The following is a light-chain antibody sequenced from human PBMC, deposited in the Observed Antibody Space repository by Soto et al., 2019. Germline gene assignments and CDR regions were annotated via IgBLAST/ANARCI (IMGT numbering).Light chain of an antibody. Sequence: QSVLTQPPSASGTPGQTVTISCSGSRSNIGRNYVFWYQRLPGTAPKLLIFRDSQRPSGVPDRFSGSKSGTSASLAISGLRSEDEADYYCAAWDDRLSGGVFGGGTKLTVL. V-gene: IGLV1-47*01. J-gene: IGLJ3*02. CDR1: RSNIGRNY. CDR2: RDS. CDR3: AAWDDRLSGGV.